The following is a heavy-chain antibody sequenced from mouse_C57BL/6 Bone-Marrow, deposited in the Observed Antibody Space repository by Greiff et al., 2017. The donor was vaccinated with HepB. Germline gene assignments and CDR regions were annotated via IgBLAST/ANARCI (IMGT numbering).Heavy chain of an antibody. CDR3: AREDY. V-gene: IGHV3-6*01. CDR2: ISYDGSN. CDR1: GYSITSGYY. J-gene: IGHJ2*01. Sequence: EVKLVDSGPGLVKPSQSLSLTCSVTGYSITSGYYWNWIRQFPGNKLEWMGYISYDGSNNYNPSLKNRISITRDTSKNQFFLKLNSVTTEDTATYYCAREDYWGQGTTLTVSS.